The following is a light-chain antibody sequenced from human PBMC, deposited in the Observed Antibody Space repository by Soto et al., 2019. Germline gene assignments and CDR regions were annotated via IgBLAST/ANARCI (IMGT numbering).Light chain of an antibody. Sequence: EIVLTQSPATLSLSPGERATLSCRASQSISSYLGWYQQKPGQAPRLLIYDASNRATGIPARFSGSGSGTDFTLTISNLEPEDFAVYYCQHRSNWPLTLGGGTKVDIK. CDR2: DAS. J-gene: IGKJ4*01. CDR1: QSISSY. CDR3: QHRSNWPLT. V-gene: IGKV3-11*01.